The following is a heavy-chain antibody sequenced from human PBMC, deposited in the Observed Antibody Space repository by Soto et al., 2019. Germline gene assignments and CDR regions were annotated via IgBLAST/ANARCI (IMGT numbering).Heavy chain of an antibody. J-gene: IGHJ4*02. D-gene: IGHD6-25*01. Sequence: QVQLQESGPGLVKPSQTLSLICTVSGGSINSGGYYWNWIRQHPGNGLEWIGYIFYSGSSYYNPFLRSRVPTSADASEHQFSVDLSAVTAAYTAVCCCARGYRQSMDSSGRVFDYCGQGTLVNVSS. CDR1: GGSINSGGYY. V-gene: IGHV4-31*03. CDR3: ARGYRQSMDSSGRVFDY. CDR2: IFYSGSS.